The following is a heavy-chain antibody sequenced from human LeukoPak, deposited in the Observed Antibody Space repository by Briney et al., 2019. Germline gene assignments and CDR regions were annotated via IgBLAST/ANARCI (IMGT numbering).Heavy chain of an antibody. CDR3: ARGAGGTYNHNYFDP. Sequence: GASVKVSCMASGYTFTNDDINWLRQATGQGLEWMGWMNPKSGKTAYAQKFQGRVTMTRNTSITTAYMDLSGLRSEDTAIYYCARGAGGTYNHNYFDPWGQGTLVTVSS. J-gene: IGHJ5*02. CDR2: MNPKSGKT. V-gene: IGHV1-8*01. D-gene: IGHD1-26*01. CDR1: GYTFTNDD.